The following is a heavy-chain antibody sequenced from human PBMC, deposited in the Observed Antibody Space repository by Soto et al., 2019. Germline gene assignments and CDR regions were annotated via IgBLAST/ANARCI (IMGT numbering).Heavy chain of an antibody. J-gene: IGHJ4*02. Sequence: QVQLVQSGAEVRKPGSSVKVSCKASGLTYSSSAISWVRQAPGQGPEWMGGINPILGTPDYAPKFQGRVTITADESTRTVYMDLGSLRSEETAMYYCARGGVDVVARSAFDYWGQGTLVTVSS. V-gene: IGHV1-69*01. CDR1: GLTYSSSA. CDR3: ARGGVDVVARSAFDY. D-gene: IGHD5-12*01. CDR2: INPILGTP.